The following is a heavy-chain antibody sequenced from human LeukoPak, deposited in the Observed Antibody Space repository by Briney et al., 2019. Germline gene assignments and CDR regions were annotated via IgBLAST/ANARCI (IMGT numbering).Heavy chain of an antibody. CDR2: IYTSGST. CDR3: ARTTMVRGTYYMDV. J-gene: IGHJ6*03. D-gene: IGHD3-10*01. Sequence: SQTLSLTCTVSGDSISSGIHYWSWLRQPAGTGLEWIGRIYTSGSTNYNPSLKSRVTISVDTSKNQFSLKLSSVTAADTAVYYCARTTMVRGTYYMDVWGKGTTVTISS. CDR1: GDSISSGIHY. V-gene: IGHV4-61*02.